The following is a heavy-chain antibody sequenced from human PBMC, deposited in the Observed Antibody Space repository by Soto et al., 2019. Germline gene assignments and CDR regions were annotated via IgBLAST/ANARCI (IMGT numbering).Heavy chain of an antibody. Sequence: SVKVSCKASGGTFSSYAISWVRQAPGQGLEWMGGIIPIFGTANYARKFQGRVTITADESTSTAYMELSSLRSEDTAVYYCARDRAGTYYYYGMDVWGQGTTVTVSS. V-gene: IGHV1-69*13. J-gene: IGHJ6*02. CDR2: IIPIFGTA. CDR3: ARDRAGTYYYYGMDV. CDR1: GGTFSSYA. D-gene: IGHD1-1*01.